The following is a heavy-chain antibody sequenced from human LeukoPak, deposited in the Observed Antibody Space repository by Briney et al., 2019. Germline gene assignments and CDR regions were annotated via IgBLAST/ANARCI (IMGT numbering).Heavy chain of an antibody. V-gene: IGHV4-59*08. CDR2: IYNVGAA. CDR3: ARHTSVTVIRD. D-gene: IGHD3-10*01. Sequence: KPSETLSLTCTVSGGSMRGYFWSWIRLPPGKGLEWMGNIYNVGAADYNPSLKSRVTISLDTSKNQFSLRMTSVTAADTAIYFCARHTSVTVIRDWGQGTLITVSS. CDR1: GGSMRGYF. J-gene: IGHJ1*01.